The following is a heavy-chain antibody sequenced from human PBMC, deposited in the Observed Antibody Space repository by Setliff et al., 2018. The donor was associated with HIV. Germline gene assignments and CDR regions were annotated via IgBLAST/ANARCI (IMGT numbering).Heavy chain of an antibody. J-gene: IGHJ5*02. CDR3: ARGYDFWSGKAPHWFDP. D-gene: IGHD3-3*01. CDR1: GVSFNSYY. V-gene: IGHV4-34*01. Sequence: SETLSLTCAVYGVSFNSYYWNWIRQPPGKGLEWIGEIDHSGSTSYNPSLKSRVSISVDKSKNQFLLKLNSVTAADTAVYYCARGYDFWSGKAPHWFDPWGQGTLVTVSS. CDR2: IDHSGST.